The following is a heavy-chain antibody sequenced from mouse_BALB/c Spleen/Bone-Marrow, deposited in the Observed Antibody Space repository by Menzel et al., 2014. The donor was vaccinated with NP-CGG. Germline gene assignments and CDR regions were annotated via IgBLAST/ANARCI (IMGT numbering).Heavy chain of an antibody. CDR3: ARGSPY. CDR1: GYTFTNYY. J-gene: IGHJ3*01. D-gene: IGHD6-2*01. Sequence: QVQLQQSGAELVKPGASVMLSCKPSGYTFTNYYIYWVKQRPGQGLEWIGEINPGNGGTNFNERFKSKATLTVDKSSTTAYILLTSLTSEDSAVYYCARGSPYWGQGTLVTVSA. CDR2: INPGNGGT. V-gene: IGHV1S81*02.